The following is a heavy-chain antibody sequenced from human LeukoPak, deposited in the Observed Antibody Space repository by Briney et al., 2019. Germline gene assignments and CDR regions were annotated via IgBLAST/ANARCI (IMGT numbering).Heavy chain of an antibody. J-gene: IGHJ4*02. D-gene: IGHD6-19*01. CDR1: GFTFDDYA. CDR3: ARETSSGALSPRSDY. Sequence: GGSLRLSCAASGFTFDDYAMHWVRQAPGKGLEWVSAISWNSDSIGYADSVKGRFTISRDNAKNSLYLQMNSLRAEDTAVHYCARETSSGALSPRSDYWGQGTLVTVSS. CDR2: ISWNSDSI. V-gene: IGHV3-9*01.